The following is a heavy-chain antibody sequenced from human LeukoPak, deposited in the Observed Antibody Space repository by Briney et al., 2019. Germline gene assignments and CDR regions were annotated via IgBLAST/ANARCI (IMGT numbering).Heavy chain of an antibody. CDR1: GGSFSGYY. J-gene: IGHJ4*02. CDR2: IYYSGST. Sequence: PSETLSLTCAVYGGSFSGYYWSWIRQPPGKGLEWIGYIYYSGSTNYNPSLKSRVTISVDTSKNQFSLKLSSVTAADTAVYYCARDRVGFGYEFDYWGQGTLVTVSS. D-gene: IGHD3-10*01. V-gene: IGHV4-59*01. CDR3: ARDRVGFGYEFDY.